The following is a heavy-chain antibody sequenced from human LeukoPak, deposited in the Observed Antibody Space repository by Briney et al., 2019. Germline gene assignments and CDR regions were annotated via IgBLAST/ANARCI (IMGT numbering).Heavy chain of an antibody. D-gene: IGHD5-12*01. J-gene: IGHJ6*03. V-gene: IGHV4-34*01. Sequence: SETLSLTCAVYGGSFSGYYWSWIRQPPGKGLEWIGEINHSGSTNYNPSLKSRVTISVDTSKNQFSLKLSSVTAADTAVYYCARGGMAIVATKDRLLRYMDVWGKGTTVTVSS. CDR1: GGSFSGYY. CDR3: ARGGMAIVATKDRLLRYMDV. CDR2: INHSGST.